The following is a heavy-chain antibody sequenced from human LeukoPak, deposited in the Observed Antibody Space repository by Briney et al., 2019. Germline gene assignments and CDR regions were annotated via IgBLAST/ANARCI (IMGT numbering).Heavy chain of an antibody. Sequence: ASVKVSCKASGYTFTGYFMHWVRQAPGQGLEWMGWINPNSGGTNSAQKFQGRVSMTRDTSISTVYMELSSLRSDDTAVYYCTRGERLTLNHYDSSGYDYLEDYWGQGTLVTASS. V-gene: IGHV1-2*02. CDR3: TRGERLTLNHYDSSGYDYLEDY. D-gene: IGHD3-22*01. CDR1: GYTFTGYF. J-gene: IGHJ4*02. CDR2: INPNSGGT.